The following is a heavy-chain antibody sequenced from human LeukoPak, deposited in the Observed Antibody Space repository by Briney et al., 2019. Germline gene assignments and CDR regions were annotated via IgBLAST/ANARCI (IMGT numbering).Heavy chain of an antibody. J-gene: IGHJ4*02. CDR1: GGSFSGYY. D-gene: IGHD3-22*01. Sequence: PSETLSLTCAVHGGSFSGYYWSWIRQPPGKGLEWIGEINHRGSTNYNPSLKSRVTISVDTSKNQFSLKLSSVTAADTAVYYCAREGDSSGYEYWGQGTLVTVSS. CDR3: AREGDSSGYEY. V-gene: IGHV4-34*01. CDR2: INHRGST.